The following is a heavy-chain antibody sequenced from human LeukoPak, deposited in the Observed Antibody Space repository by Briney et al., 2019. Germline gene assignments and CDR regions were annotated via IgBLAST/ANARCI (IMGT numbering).Heavy chain of an antibody. J-gene: IGHJ4*02. CDR3: AREGSSFGYFDY. CDR1: GFTFSSYA. V-gene: IGHV3-30-3*01. CDR2: ISYDGSNK. Sequence: GGSLRLSCAASGFTFSSYAMHWVRQAPGKGLEWVAVISYDGSNKYYADSVKGRFTISRDNSKNTLYLQMNSLRAEDTAVYYCAREGSSFGYFDYWGQGTLVTVSS. D-gene: IGHD6-13*01.